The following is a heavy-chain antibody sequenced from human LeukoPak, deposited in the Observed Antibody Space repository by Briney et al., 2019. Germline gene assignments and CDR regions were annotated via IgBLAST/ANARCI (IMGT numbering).Heavy chain of an antibody. J-gene: IGHJ4*02. D-gene: IGHD6-13*01. CDR2: INHSGST. Sequence: SETLSLTCAVYGGSFSGYYWSWIRQPPGKGLEWIGEINHSGSTNYNPSLKSRVTISVDTSKNQFSLKLSSVTAADTAVYYCARRDSRSPVIYWGQGTLVTVSS. CDR1: GGSFSGYY. V-gene: IGHV4-34*01. CDR3: ARRDSRSPVIY.